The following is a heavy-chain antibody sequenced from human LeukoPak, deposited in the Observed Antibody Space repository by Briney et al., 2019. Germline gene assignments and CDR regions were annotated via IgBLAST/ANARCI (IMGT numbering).Heavy chain of an antibody. CDR3: ARDEGYYYDSSDY. J-gene: IGHJ4*02. Sequence: GGSLRLSCAASGFTFSSYEMNWVRQAPGKGLEWVSYISSSGSTIYYADSVKSRFTISRDNAKSSLSLQMNSLRAEDTAVYYCARDEGYYYDSSDYWGQGTLVTVSS. CDR1: GFTFSSYE. D-gene: IGHD3-22*01. CDR2: ISSSGSTI. V-gene: IGHV3-48*03.